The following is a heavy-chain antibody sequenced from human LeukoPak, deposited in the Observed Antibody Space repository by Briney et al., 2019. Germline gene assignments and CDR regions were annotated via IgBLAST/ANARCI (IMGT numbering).Heavy chain of an antibody. CDR3: VKGGIAAAPFDY. CDR1: GFTFSSYG. V-gene: IGHV3-23*01. J-gene: IGHJ4*02. D-gene: IGHD6-13*01. CDR2: TSGSGGST. Sequence: GGSLRLSCAASGFTFSSYGMSWVRQAPGKGLEWVSATSGSGGSTYYADSVKGRFTISRDNSKNTLYLQMNSLRAEDTAVYYCVKGGIAAAPFDYWGQGTLVTVSS.